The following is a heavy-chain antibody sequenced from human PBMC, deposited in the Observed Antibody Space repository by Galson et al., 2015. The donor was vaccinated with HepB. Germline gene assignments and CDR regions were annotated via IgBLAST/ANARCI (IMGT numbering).Heavy chain of an antibody. CDR2: ITSSSNVI. D-gene: IGHD6-19*01. Sequence: SLRLSCAASGFTFSSYPMNWVRQAPGKGLEWISYITSSSNVIYYADSVKGRFTISRDNAKNSVYLQMNSLRDEDTAVYYCARDRVEQWLENHFDYWGQGTLVTVSS. V-gene: IGHV3-48*02. J-gene: IGHJ4*02. CDR3: ARDRVEQWLENHFDY. CDR1: GFTFSSYP.